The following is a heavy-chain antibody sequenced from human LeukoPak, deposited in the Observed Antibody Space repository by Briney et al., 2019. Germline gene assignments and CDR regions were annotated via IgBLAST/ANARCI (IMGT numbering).Heavy chain of an antibody. Sequence: SETLSLTCAVYGGSFSGYYWSWIRQPPGKGLEWIGEINHSGSTNYNPSLKRRVTISVDTSKNQFSLKLSSVTAADTAVYYCARGRIMITPYYYMDVWGKGTTVTVSS. V-gene: IGHV4-34*01. CDR1: GGSFSGYY. CDR3: ARGRIMITPYYYMDV. D-gene: IGHD3-16*01. CDR2: INHSGST. J-gene: IGHJ6*03.